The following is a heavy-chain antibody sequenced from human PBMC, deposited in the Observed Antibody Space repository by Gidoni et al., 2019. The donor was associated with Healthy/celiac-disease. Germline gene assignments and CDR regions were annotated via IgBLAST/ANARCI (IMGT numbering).Heavy chain of an antibody. J-gene: IGHJ3*02. Sequence: EVQLVQSGAAVKKPGESLKIPCKGSGYRFTRYWTGWVRQMPGTGLEWMGIIYPGDEDTRYSPSFQGQVTISADKSISTAYLQWSSLKASDTAMYYCAKGGSYSPSGEFPAFDIWGQGTMVTVSS. CDR2: IYPGDEDT. V-gene: IGHV5-51*01. CDR1: GYRFTRYW. CDR3: AKGGSYSPSGEFPAFDI. D-gene: IGHD1-26*01.